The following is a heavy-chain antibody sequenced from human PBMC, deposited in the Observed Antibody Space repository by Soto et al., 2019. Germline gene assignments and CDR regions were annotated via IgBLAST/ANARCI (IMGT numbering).Heavy chain of an antibody. CDR2: ISYDGSNK. Sequence: GGSLRLSCAASGFTFSSYGMHWVRQAPGKGLEWVAVISYDGSNKYYADSVKGRFTISRDNSKNTLYLQMNSLRAEDTAVYYCAKVGVTTSHIPDYWGQGTLVTVSS. J-gene: IGHJ4*02. CDR3: AKVGVTTSHIPDY. CDR1: GFTFSSYG. V-gene: IGHV3-30*18. D-gene: IGHD4-17*01.